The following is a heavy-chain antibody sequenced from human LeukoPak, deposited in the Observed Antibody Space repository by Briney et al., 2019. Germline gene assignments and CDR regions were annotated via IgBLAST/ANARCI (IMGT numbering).Heavy chain of an antibody. CDR1: GFTFSSYG. CDR2: IRYDGSNK. CDR3: AKNPLVSGTIYFDS. J-gene: IGHJ4*02. D-gene: IGHD6-19*01. Sequence: QPGGSLRLSCAASGFTFSSYGMHWVRQAPGKGPEWVAFIRYDGSNKYYADSVKGRFTISRDNSKSTLYLEMNSLRAEDTAIYYCAKNPLVSGTIYFDSWGQGTLLTVSS. V-gene: IGHV3-30*02.